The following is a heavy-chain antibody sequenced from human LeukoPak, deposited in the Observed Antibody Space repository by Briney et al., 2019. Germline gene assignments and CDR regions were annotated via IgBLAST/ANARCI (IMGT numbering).Heavy chain of an antibody. V-gene: IGHV4-39*07. CDR3: AYRVYWFDP. Sequence: SETLSLTCTVSGGSISSSSYYWGWIRQPRGTGLEWIGSIYYIGSTYYNPSRKSRFTISVYTAKNQFSLKLSSVTAADTAVYYCAYRVYWFDPWGQGTLVAVSS. CDR1: GGSISSSSYY. CDR2: IYYIGST. J-gene: IGHJ5*02. D-gene: IGHD6-13*01.